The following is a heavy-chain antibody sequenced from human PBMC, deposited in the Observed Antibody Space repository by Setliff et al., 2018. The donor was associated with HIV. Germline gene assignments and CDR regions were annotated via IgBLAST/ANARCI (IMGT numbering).Heavy chain of an antibody. CDR3: ARHICGTTACYAVDV. J-gene: IGHJ3*01. V-gene: IGHV4-59*11. Sequence: ASETLSLTCTVSGDSITGRWLSWIRQPPGKGLEWTGNIYHNGFANYNLSLKSRLTISVDTSKNQVSPTLSSVTPADTAVYYCARHICGTTACYAVDVWGPGTMVTVSS. D-gene: IGHD2-2*01. CDR1: GDSITGRW. CDR2: IYHNGFA.